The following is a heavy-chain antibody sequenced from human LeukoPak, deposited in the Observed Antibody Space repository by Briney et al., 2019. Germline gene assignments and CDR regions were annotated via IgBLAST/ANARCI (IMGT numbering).Heavy chain of an antibody. CDR3: ARARAFDI. CDR1: GGSISGYF. CDR2: IHYSGTT. J-gene: IGHJ3*02. V-gene: IGHV4-59*08. Sequence: SETLSLTCTVSGGSISGYFWSWIRQPPGKGLEWIGYIHYSGTTNYNPSLNSRVTISVDTSKNQFSLRLSSVTAADTAVYYCARARAFDIWGQGTMVTVSS.